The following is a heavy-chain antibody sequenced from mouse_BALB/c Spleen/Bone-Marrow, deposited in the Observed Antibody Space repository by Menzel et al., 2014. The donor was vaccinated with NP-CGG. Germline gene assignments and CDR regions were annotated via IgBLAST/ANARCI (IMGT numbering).Heavy chain of an antibody. D-gene: IGHD4-1*01. Sequence: QVQLQQPGAELARPGASVKMSCKASGYTFTSYTIQWVKRRPGQGLEWVGYIVPSSGYTDYNQNFKDKTTLTADKSSSTAYMQLSSLTSADSAFYYGAREARTGAWFAYWGQGTLVTVSA. CDR1: GYTFTSYT. J-gene: IGHJ3*01. V-gene: IGHV1-4*02. CDR2: IVPSSGYT. CDR3: AREARTGAWFAY.